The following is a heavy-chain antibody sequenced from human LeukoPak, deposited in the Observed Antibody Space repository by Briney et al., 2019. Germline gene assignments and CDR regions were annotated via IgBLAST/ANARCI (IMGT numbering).Heavy chain of an antibody. J-gene: IGHJ3*02. D-gene: IGHD5-18*01. CDR3: ARDRSVDTAITAAFDI. CDR2: IYTSGST. V-gene: IGHV4-4*07. CDR1: GGSISSYY. Sequence: SETLSLTCTVSGGSISSYYWSWIRQPAGKGLEWIGRIYTSGSTNYNPSLKSRVTISVDTSKNQFSLKLSSVTAADTAVYYCARDRSVDTAITAAFDIWGQGTMVTVSS.